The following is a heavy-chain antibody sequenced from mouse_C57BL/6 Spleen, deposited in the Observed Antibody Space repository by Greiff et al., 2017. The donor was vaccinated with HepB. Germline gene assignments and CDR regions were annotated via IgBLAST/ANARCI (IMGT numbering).Heavy chain of an antibody. V-gene: IGHV1-18*01. CDR1: GYTFTDYN. CDR3: ARDFSNHYAMDY. CDR2: INPNNGGT. Sequence: VQLQQSGPELVKPGASVKIPCKASGYTFTDYNMDWVKQSHGKSLEWIGDINPNNGGTIYNQKFKGKATLTVDKSSSTAYMELRSLTSEDTAVYYCARDFSNHYAMDYWGQGTSVAVSS. J-gene: IGHJ4*01. D-gene: IGHD2-5*01.